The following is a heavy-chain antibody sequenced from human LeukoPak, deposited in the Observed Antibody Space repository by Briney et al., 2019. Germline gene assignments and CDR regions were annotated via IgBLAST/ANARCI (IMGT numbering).Heavy chain of an antibody. J-gene: IGHJ5*02. D-gene: IGHD2-2*03. CDR1: GGSFSGYY. CDR2: INHSGST. V-gene: IGHV4-34*01. CDR3: ARRRFVGIVVVPVAGFDP. Sequence: PSETLSLTCAVYGGSFSGYYWSWIRQPPGKGLEWIGEINHSGSTNYNPSLKSRVTISVDTSKNQFSLKLSSVTAADTAVYYCARRRFVGIVVVPVAGFDPWGQGTLVTVSS.